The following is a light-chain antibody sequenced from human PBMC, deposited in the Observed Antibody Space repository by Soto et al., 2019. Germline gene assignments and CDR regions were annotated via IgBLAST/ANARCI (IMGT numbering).Light chain of an antibody. CDR1: SSDVGGYKY. CDR2: EVS. V-gene: IGLV2-14*01. CDR3: NSYTDRNTFYV. J-gene: IGLJ1*01. Sequence: QSALTQPASVSGSPGQSVTISCTGTSSDVGGYKYVSWYQQHPGKAPKLMIYEVSNRPSGVANRFSGSKSGNTASLTISGLQAEDEADYYCNSYTDRNTFYVFGTGTKATVL.